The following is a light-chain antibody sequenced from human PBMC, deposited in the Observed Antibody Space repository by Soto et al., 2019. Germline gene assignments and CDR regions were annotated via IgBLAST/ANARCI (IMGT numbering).Light chain of an antibody. CDR1: SSDVGGYNY. Sequence: QSALTQPPSPSGSPGQSVTISCTGTSSDVGGYNYVSWYQQHPGKAPKLMIYEVSKRPSGVPDRFSGSKSGNTASLTVSGLQPEDEADYYCSSYAGSNKSVFGTGTKVTVL. V-gene: IGLV2-8*01. CDR2: EVS. J-gene: IGLJ1*01. CDR3: SSYAGSNKSV.